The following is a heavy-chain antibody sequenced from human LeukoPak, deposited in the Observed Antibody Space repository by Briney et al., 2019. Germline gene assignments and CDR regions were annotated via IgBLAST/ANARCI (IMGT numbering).Heavy chain of an antibody. V-gene: IGHV3-30*01. Sequence: GGSLRLSCAASGFTFSSYAMHWVRQAPGKGLEWVAVISYDGSNKYYADSVKGRFTISRDNSKNTLYLQMNSLGAEDTAVYYCARHNAVGGEGYCSSTSCQAQSWFDPWGQGTLVTVSS. CDR1: GFTFSSYA. D-gene: IGHD2-2*01. CDR2: ISYDGSNK. J-gene: IGHJ5*02. CDR3: ARHNAVGGEGYCSSTSCQAQSWFDP.